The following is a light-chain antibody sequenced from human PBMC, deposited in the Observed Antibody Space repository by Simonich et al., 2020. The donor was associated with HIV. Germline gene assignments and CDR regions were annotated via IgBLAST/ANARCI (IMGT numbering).Light chain of an antibody. CDR1: QSLEHSDGNTY. Sequence: DVVMTQSPFSLPVTLGQPASISCRSSQSLEHSDGNTYLNCFQLRPGQSPRRLIYQVSNRDSGVPDRFSGSGSGTDFTLKISSVEAEDVGVYYCMQRTHWWRTFGQGTKVEIK. J-gene: IGKJ1*01. V-gene: IGKV2-30*02. CDR3: MQRTHWWRT. CDR2: QVS.